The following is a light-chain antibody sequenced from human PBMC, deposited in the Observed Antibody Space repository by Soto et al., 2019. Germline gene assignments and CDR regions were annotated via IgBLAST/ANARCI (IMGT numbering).Light chain of an antibody. CDR1: QSLDTW. J-gene: IGKJ4*01. V-gene: IGKV1-5*01. CDR2: DAS. Sequence: DIQMTQSPSTLSASVGDRVTITCRASQSLDTWLAWYQQKPGKAPKILIYDASILESAAPSRFSGSGSGTEFTLTISSLQPDDSATYYCQQYNSWQLSFGGGTKVEIK. CDR3: QQYNSWQLS.